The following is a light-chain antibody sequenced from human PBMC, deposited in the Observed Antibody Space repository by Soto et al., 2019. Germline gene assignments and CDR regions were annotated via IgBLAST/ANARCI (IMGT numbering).Light chain of an antibody. Sequence: DIVLAQYPGAVSFSPGERSTLSCMASQSVSSSYLAWYQQKPGQAPRLLIYDASTRATGIPARFSGSGSGTDFTLTISSLEPEDFAVYYCQQDGSSPLAFGQGTRLEIK. V-gene: IGKV3-20*01. CDR2: DAS. J-gene: IGKJ5*01. CDR1: QSVSSSY. CDR3: QQDGSSPLA.